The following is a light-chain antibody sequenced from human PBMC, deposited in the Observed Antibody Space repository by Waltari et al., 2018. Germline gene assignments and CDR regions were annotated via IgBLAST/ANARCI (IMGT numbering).Light chain of an antibody. Sequence: QSALTQPVSVSGSPGQSITISCTGTISDVGGYNYVACYQQHPGKAPTLLIYDVTNRPSGVSNRCSGSKSGNTASLTISVLQAEDEADYHCSSFTSSSTLVFGTGTKVTVL. CDR3: SSFTSSSTLV. CDR2: DVT. CDR1: ISDVGGYNY. J-gene: IGLJ1*01. V-gene: IGLV2-14*03.